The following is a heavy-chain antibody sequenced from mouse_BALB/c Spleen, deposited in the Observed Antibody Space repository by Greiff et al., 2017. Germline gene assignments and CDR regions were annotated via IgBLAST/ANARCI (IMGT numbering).Heavy chain of an antibody. CDR3: ARGQGYDGPGFDY. CDR1: GFTFSDYG. V-gene: IGHV5-15*02. Sequence: EVHLVESGGGLVQPGGSRKLSCAASGFTFSDYGMAWVRQAPGKGPEWVAFISNLAYSIYYADTVTGRFTISRENAKNTLYLEMSSLRSEDTAMYYCARGQGYDGPGFDYWGQGTTLTVSS. J-gene: IGHJ2*01. D-gene: IGHD2-2*01. CDR2: ISNLAYSI.